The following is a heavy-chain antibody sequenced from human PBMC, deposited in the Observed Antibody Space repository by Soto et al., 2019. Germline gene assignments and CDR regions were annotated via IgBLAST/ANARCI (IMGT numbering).Heavy chain of an antibody. J-gene: IGHJ5*02. Sequence: PSETLSLTCTVSGGSISSSSYYWGWIRQPPWKWLEWIGSIYYSGSTYYNPSLKSRVTISVDTSKNQFSLKLSSVTAAATAVYYCARQRDIVVVPAAPVLFDPWGQGTLVTVSS. CDR1: GGSISSSSYY. D-gene: IGHD2-2*01. CDR2: IYYSGST. CDR3: ARQRDIVVVPAAPVLFDP. V-gene: IGHV4-39*01.